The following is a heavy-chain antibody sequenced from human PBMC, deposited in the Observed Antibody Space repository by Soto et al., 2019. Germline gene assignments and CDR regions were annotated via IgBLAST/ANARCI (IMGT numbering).Heavy chain of an antibody. V-gene: IGHV3-33*01. CDR1: GFTFSSYG. D-gene: IGHD3-3*01. CDR3: ARSRGVTIFGVVMGYGMDV. J-gene: IGHJ6*02. Sequence: QVQLVESGGGVVQPGRSLRLSCAASGFTFSSYGMHWVRQAPGKGLEWVAVIWYDGSNKYYADSVKGRFTISRDNSKNTLYLQMNSLGAEDTAVYYCARSRGVTIFGVVMGYGMDVWGQGTTVTVSS. CDR2: IWYDGSNK.